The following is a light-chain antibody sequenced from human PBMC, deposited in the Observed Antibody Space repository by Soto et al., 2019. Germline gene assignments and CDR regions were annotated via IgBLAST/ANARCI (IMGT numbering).Light chain of an antibody. V-gene: IGKV3-15*01. CDR3: EQHNNWPRAT. CDR1: QRVSSSY. J-gene: IGKJ4*01. Sequence: ERVLTRCPGTGSWSRGERGTHSCRSIQRVSSSYLAWYQQKPGQAPRLLMFRTSSRATGFPARFIGSGSGTEFSLSISSAQSEDFGVYFCEQHNNWPRATIGGGTKVDI. CDR2: RTS.